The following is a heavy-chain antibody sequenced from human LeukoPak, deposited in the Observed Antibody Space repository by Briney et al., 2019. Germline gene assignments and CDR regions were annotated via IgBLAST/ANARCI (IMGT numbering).Heavy chain of an antibody. V-gene: IGHV3-74*01. CDR2: INSDGSSR. J-gene: IGHJ4*02. Sequence: GGSLRLSCAASGFTFSNYWMHWVRQAPGKGLVWVSRINSDGSSRNYADSVKGRFTISRDNVKNTLYLQMNSLRAEDTAVYYCASASSHRIAAGGDYWGQGTLVTVSS. CDR3: ASASSHRIAAGGDY. D-gene: IGHD6-13*01. CDR1: GFTFSNYW.